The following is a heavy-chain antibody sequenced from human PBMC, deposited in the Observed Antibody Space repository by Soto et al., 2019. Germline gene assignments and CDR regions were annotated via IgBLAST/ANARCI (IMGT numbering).Heavy chain of an antibody. J-gene: IGHJ3*02. CDR2: TSGSGGST. V-gene: IGHV3-23*01. CDR1: GFTFSSYA. CDR3: AKLKLGGDAFDI. Sequence: GGSLRLSCAASGFTFSSYAMSWVRQAPGKGLEWVSATSGSGGSTYYADSVKGRFTISRDNSKNTLYLQMNSLRAEDTAVYYCAKLKLGGDAFDIWGQGTMVTVSS. D-gene: IGHD3-16*01.